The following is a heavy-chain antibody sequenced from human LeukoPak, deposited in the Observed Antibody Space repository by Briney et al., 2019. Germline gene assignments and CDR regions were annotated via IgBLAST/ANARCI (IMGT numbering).Heavy chain of an antibody. V-gene: IGHV4-38-2*01. CDR3: ARQGGSSSPYYYYYMDV. Sequence: PSETLSLTCAVSGYSISSGYYWGWFRQPPGKGLEGIGCIFHSGNTYYNPSLKSRVSISVDTSKNHFSLKLTSVTAADSAVYYCARQGGSSSPYYYYYMDVWGKGTTVTVSS. J-gene: IGHJ6*03. D-gene: IGHD6-13*01. CDR2: IFHSGNT. CDR1: GYSISSGYY.